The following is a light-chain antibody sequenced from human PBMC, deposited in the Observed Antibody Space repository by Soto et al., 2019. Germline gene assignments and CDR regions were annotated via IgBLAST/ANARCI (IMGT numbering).Light chain of an antibody. CDR1: QSVSNW. Sequence: DIQMTQSPSTLSASVGERVTITCRASQSVSNWLAWYQQKLGKAPKLLIYDVSSLESGVPSRFSGSGSGTEFILTISSLQPDDFATYYCQQYDSYSWTFDQGTKVE. V-gene: IGKV1-5*01. CDR3: QQYDSYSWT. J-gene: IGKJ1*01. CDR2: DVS.